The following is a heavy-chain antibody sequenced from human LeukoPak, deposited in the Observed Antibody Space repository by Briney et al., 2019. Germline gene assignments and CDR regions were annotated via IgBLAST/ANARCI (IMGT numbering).Heavy chain of an antibody. J-gene: IGHJ4*02. Sequence: SVKVSCTASGGTFSSHAISWVRQAPGQGLEWMGGIIPIFGTANYAQKSQGRVTITADESTSTAYMELSSLRSEDTAVYYCARLYCSGGSCYPSDYWGQGTLVTVSS. CDR2: IIPIFGTA. V-gene: IGHV1-69*13. CDR1: GGTFSSHA. CDR3: ARLYCSGGSCYPSDY. D-gene: IGHD2-15*01.